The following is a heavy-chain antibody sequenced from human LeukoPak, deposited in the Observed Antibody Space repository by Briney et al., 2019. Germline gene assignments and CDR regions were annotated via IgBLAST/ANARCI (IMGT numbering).Heavy chain of an antibody. J-gene: IGHJ4*02. D-gene: IGHD5-12*01. Sequence: GGSLRLSCVGSGFTFSNYWMHWVRQAPGKGLVWVSRINTDETTTNYADPVKGRFTISRDNAKNTLYLQMNSLRADDTAAYYCARGLPGYKNSLDYWGQGAPVTVSS. CDR1: GFTFSNYW. V-gene: IGHV3-74*01. CDR3: ARGLPGYKNSLDY. CDR2: INTDETTT.